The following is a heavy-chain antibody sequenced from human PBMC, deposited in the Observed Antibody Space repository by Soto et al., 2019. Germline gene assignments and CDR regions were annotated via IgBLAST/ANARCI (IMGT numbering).Heavy chain of an antibody. Sequence: DVQLLESGGGLVQPGGSLGLSCAASGFTFSSHAMSWVRQAPGKGLEWVSLISGSGGRTYFADSVRGRFTISRDNSKNTMYLQMNSVRVEDTAVYYCAKVDTVASTAPVASWGQGILVTVSS. V-gene: IGHV3-23*01. CDR3: AKVDTVASTAPVAS. CDR2: ISGSGGRT. J-gene: IGHJ4*02. D-gene: IGHD6-19*01. CDR1: GFTFSSHA.